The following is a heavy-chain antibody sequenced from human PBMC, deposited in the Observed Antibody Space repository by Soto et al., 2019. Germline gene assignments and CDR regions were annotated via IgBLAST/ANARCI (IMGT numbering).Heavy chain of an antibody. CDR2: IYSGGST. CDR1: GFTVSSNY. CDR3: ARTDIVATIRYYYGMDV. Sequence: GGSLRLSCAASGFTVSSNYMSWVRQAPGKGLEWVSVIYSGGSTYYADSVKGRFTISRDNSKNTLYLQMNSLRAEDTAVYYCARTDIVATIRYYYGMDVWGQGTTVTVSS. J-gene: IGHJ6*02. V-gene: IGHV3-66*01. D-gene: IGHD5-12*01.